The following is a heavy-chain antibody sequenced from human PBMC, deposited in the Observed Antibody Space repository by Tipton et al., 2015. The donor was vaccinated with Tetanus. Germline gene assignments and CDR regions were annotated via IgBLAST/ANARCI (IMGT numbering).Heavy chain of an antibody. V-gene: IGHV3-30-3*01. CDR2: ISYDGANT. D-gene: IGHD4-17*01. Sequence: SLRLSCAASGFAFSPYTFHWVRQAPGKGLEWVALISYDGANTYYADSVKGRFTISRDNSKNTLNLHMNSLTSADTAVYYCARLYGDYFHAMGYWGQGTLVTVSS. CDR3: ARLYGDYFHAMGY. J-gene: IGHJ4*02. CDR1: GFAFSPYT.